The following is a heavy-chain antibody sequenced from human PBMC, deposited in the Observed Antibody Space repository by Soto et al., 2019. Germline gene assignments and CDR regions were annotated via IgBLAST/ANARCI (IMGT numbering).Heavy chain of an antibody. D-gene: IGHD2-15*01. CDR2: IYYSGST. CDR3: ARVESGSVAATPSVFDY. Sequence: QVQLQESGPGLVKPSQTLSLTCTVSGASISSGGYYWSWIRQHPGKGLEWIGYIYYSGSTYYNPSLKSRVTISVDTSKNQFSLKRSSVTAADTAVYYCARVESGSVAATPSVFDYWGQGTLVTVSS. J-gene: IGHJ4*02. V-gene: IGHV4-31*03. CDR1: GASISSGGYY.